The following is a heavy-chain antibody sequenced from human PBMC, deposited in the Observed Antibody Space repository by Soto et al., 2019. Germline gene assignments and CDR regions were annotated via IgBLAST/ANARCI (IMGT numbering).Heavy chain of an antibody. D-gene: IGHD2-2*02. CDR1: GYSFTSYW. J-gene: IGHJ4*02. CDR2: IYLGDSDT. V-gene: IGHV5-51*01. Sequence: PAESLKISCKGSGYSFTSYWIDWVRQMPGKGLEWMGIIYLGDSDTRYSPSSQGQVTISADKSISTAYLQWSSLKASDTAMYYCARQTYCSSTSCYTVDSWGQGTLVTVS. CDR3: ARQTYCSSTSCYTVDS.